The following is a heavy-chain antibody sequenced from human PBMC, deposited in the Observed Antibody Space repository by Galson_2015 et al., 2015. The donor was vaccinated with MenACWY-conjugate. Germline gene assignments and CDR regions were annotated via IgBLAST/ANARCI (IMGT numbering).Heavy chain of an antibody. V-gene: IGHV3-48*04. D-gene: IGHD4-17*01. J-gene: IGHJ4*02. Sequence: SLRLSCAASGFTFSAYSMNWVRQAPGKGLEWVSYISTGTTTIYYADSVKGRFTISRDNAKNSLYLEMNNLSAEDTAVYYCARRHGDSEGSYEYWGQGTLVADSS. CDR2: ISTGTTTI. CDR1: GFTFSAYS. CDR3: ARRHGDSEGSYEY.